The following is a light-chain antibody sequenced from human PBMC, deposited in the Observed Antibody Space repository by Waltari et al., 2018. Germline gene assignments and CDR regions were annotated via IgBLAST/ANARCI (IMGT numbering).Light chain of an antibody. J-gene: IGLJ3*02. CDR1: SSDVGRYKY. CDR2: DVS. Sequence: QSPLTQPASVSGSPGQSITISCTGTSSDVGRYKYVSWFQHHPGKAPKLMIYDVSNRPSGVSTRFSGSKSGNTASLTISGLQAEDEADYYCSSYTSSTTRVFGGGTKLTVL. V-gene: IGLV2-14*03. CDR3: SSYTSSTTRV.